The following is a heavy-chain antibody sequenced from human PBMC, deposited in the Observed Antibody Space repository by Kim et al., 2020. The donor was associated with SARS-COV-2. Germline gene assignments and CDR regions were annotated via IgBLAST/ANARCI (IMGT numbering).Heavy chain of an antibody. CDR1: GFDFEDFP. D-gene: IGHD4-17*01. J-gene: IGHJ6*02. CDR3: ARDIKWRDYGYGMDV. CDR2: ISRNSNNR. V-gene: IGHV3-9*01. Sequence: GGSLRLSCAAFGFDFEDFPMHWVRQVPGKGLEWVSCISRNSNNRAYADSVKGRFIISRDNAKKSLYLEMNALRTEDTALYYCARDIKWRDYGYGMDVWGQGTTVTVSS.